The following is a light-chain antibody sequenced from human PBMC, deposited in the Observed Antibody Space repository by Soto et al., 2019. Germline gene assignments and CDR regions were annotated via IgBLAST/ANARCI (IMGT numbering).Light chain of an antibody. CDR1: SSDVGGYNS. CDR3: SSYARNRDVV. CDR2: DVS. V-gene: IGLV2-14*01. Sequence: QSALTQPASVSGSPGQSITISCTGTSSDVGGYNSVSWYQQHPGKAPKLVIYDVSNRPSGVSKRFSGSKSGNTASLTISGLQAEDEADYYCSSYARNRDVVFGGGTKLTVL. J-gene: IGLJ2*01.